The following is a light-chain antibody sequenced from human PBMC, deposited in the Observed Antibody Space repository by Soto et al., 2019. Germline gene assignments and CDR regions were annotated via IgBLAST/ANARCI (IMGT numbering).Light chain of an antibody. V-gene: IGLV2-8*01. Sequence: QSALTQPPSASGSPGQSVTISCTGTSSDVGGYNYVSWYQQHPGKAPKLMIYEVSKRRSGVPDRFSGSKSGNTASLTVSGLQAEDEADYYCSSYAGSNNFVFGGGTKLTVL. CDR1: SSDVGGYNY. CDR2: EVS. CDR3: SSYAGSNNFV. J-gene: IGLJ2*01.